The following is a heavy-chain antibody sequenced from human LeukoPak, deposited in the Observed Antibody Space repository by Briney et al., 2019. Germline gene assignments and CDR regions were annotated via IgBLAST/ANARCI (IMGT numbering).Heavy chain of an antibody. J-gene: IGHJ4*02. Sequence: KASETLSLTCSVSGGSITNYYCCWIRQSPRKGLERIGFIYNTGRTNYNPSLQSRVTMSIDTSKNQFSLKLSSVTAADTAVYYCARQGELAIDYWGQGTLVTVSS. V-gene: IGHV4-59*08. CDR1: GGSITNYY. D-gene: IGHD1-26*01. CDR3: ARQGELAIDY. CDR2: IYNTGRT.